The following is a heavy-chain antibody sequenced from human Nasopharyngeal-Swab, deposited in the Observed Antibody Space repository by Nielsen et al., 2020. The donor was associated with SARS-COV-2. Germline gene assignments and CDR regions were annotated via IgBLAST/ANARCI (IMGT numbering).Heavy chain of an antibody. V-gene: IGHV3-13*01. CDR1: GFTFSNYD. CDR2: INPAGVT. D-gene: IGHD6-13*01. J-gene: IGHJ5*02. CDR3: ARPLSRDSTWTTEANWFDP. Sequence: GESLKISCAASGFTFSNYDMHWVRQATGKGLEWLSGINPAGVTYSPDSVKGRFTISRDNSENTVYLQMNSLRAEDTALYHCARPLSRDSTWTTEANWFDPWGQGTLVTVSS.